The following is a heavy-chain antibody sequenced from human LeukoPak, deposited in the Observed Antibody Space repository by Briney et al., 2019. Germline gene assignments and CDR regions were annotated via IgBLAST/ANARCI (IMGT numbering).Heavy chain of an antibody. CDR3: ARDRGYCSSTSCLNFFDY. V-gene: IGHV1-69*13. D-gene: IGHD2-2*01. J-gene: IGHJ4*02. Sequence: ASVKVSCKASGGTFSSYAISWVRQAPGQGLEWMGGIIPIFGTANYAQKFQGRVTITADESTSTAYMELSSLRSEDTAVYYCARDRGYCSSTSCLNFFDYWGQGTLVTVSS. CDR1: GGTFSSYA. CDR2: IIPIFGTA.